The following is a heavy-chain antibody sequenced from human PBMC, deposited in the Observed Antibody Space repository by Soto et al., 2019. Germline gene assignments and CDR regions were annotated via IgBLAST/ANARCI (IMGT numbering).Heavy chain of an antibody. J-gene: IGHJ4*02. CDR3: ARVWKGDYDSSGYYY. V-gene: IGHV4-31*03. CDR2: IYYSGST. D-gene: IGHD3-22*01. CDR1: GGSISSGGYY. Sequence: SETLSLTCTVSGGSISSGGYYWSWIRQHPGKGLEWIGYIYYSGSTYYNPSLKSRVTISVDTSKNQFSLKLSSVTAADTAVYYCARVWKGDYDSSGYYYWGQGTLVTVSS.